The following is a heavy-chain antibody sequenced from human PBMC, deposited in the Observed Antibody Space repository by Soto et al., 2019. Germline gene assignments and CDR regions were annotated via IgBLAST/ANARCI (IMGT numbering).Heavy chain of an antibody. J-gene: IGHJ6*02. CDR1: GYTFTSYG. D-gene: IGHD2-15*01. V-gene: IGHV1-69*13. CDR2: IIPIFGTA. CDR3: ARDGSSSAYYGMDV. Sequence: SVKVSCKASGYTFTSYGISWVRQAPGQGLEWMGGIIPIFGTANYAQKFQGRVTITADESTSTAYMELSSLRSEDTAVYYCARDGSSSAYYGMDVWGQGTTVTVSS.